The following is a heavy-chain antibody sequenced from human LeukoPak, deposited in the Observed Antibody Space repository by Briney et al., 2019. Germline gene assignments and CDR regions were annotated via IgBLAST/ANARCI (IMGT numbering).Heavy chain of an antibody. CDR3: ARGYYGSGSHCCHMDV. J-gene: IGHJ6*03. Sequence: SETLSLTCAVYGGSFSGYYWSWIRQPPGKGLEWIGEINHSGSTNYNSSLKSRVTISVGTSKNQFFLKLSSVTAADTAVYYCARGYYGSGSHCCHMDVWGKGTTITVS. D-gene: IGHD3-10*01. CDR1: GGSFSGYY. V-gene: IGHV4-34*01. CDR2: INHSGST.